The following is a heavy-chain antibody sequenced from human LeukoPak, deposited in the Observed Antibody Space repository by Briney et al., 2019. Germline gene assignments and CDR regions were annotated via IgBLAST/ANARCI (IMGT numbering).Heavy chain of an antibody. Sequence: GGSLRLSCAASGFTFSSYWMHWVRQAPGKGLVWVSRINTDGSSTSYADSVKGRFTISRDNAKNTLYLQMNSLRAEDTAVYYCARESLLIAAPFDYWGQGTLVTVSS. V-gene: IGHV3-74*01. CDR2: INTDGSST. CDR1: GFTFSSYW. CDR3: ARESLLIAAPFDY. D-gene: IGHD6-6*01. J-gene: IGHJ4*02.